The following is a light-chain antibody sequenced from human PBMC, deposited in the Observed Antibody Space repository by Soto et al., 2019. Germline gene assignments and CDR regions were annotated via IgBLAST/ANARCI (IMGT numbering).Light chain of an antibody. V-gene: IGKV3-20*01. J-gene: IGKJ3*01. Sequence: EIVLTQSPGTLSLSPGERATISCRASQSVSSSYLAWYQQKPGQAPRLLIYGASSRATGIPDRFSGSGSGTDFTLTTNRLEPEDFAVYYCQQYGSSFGPGTKVDIK. CDR3: QQYGSS. CDR2: GAS. CDR1: QSVSSSY.